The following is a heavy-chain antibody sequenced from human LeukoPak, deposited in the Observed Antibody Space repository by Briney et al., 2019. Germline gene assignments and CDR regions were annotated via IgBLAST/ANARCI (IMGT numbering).Heavy chain of an antibody. J-gene: IGHJ4*02. CDR1: GFTFSSYS. D-gene: IGHD6-13*01. CDR2: ISGNGGTT. CDR3: AKPPPDSSSWLFDY. V-gene: IGHV3-23*01. Sequence: PGGSLRLSCAASGFTFSSYSMNWVRQAPGKGLEWVSTISGNGGTTYYADSVKGRFTISRDNSKNTMYLQMNSLRVEDTAVYYCAKPPPDSSSWLFDYWGQGTLVTVSS.